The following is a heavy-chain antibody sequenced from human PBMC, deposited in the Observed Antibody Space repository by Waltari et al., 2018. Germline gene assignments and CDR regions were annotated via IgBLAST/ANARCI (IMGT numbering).Heavy chain of an antibody. CDR2: LSVDGTKK. V-gene: IGHV3-30*18. CDR3: AKLASSFYDRTFDY. CDR1: GFTLTQSA. J-gene: IGHJ4*02. D-gene: IGHD3-22*01. Sequence: QVQLVESGGGVVQPGKSLSLSCEASGFTLTQSARHWVRQAPRKGMEWVAVLSVDGTKKFYADYVKDRVIISRDNLKSTLYLQMNGLRPDDTAIYYCAKLASSFYDRTFDYWGQGTLVTVSS.